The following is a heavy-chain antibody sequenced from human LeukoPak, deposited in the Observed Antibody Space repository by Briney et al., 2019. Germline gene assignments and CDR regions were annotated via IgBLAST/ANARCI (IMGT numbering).Heavy chain of an antibody. CDR2: IYYSGST. CDR3: ARDLTYGDFPHNWFDP. J-gene: IGHJ5*02. CDR1: VGSISSAY. V-gene: IGHV4-59*01. Sequence: SGTLSLTRIEPVGSISSAYWSWIRQPPRKGLEWIGYIYYSGSTNYNPSLKSRVTISVDTSKNQFSLNLSSVTAADTAVYYCARDLTYGDFPHNWFDPWGQGTLVTVSS. D-gene: IGHD4-17*01.